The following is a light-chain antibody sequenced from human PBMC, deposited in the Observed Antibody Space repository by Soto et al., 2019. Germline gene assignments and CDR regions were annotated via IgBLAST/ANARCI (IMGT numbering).Light chain of an antibody. CDR3: QQYNSWPRT. J-gene: IGKJ5*01. CDR1: QTVIHN. CDR2: GAS. Sequence: ILLTQSPATLSLSPGERATLSCRASQTVIHNHLAWHQQKPGQAPRLLVYGASTRATTIPARFSGSGSGTEFTLSISSLQSEDFAVYYCQQYNSWPRTFGQGTRLEIK. V-gene: IGKV3-15*01.